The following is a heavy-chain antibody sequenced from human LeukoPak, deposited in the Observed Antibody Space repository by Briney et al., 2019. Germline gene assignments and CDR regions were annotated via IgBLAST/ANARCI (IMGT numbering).Heavy chain of an antibody. V-gene: IGHV1-69*05. CDR2: IIPIFGTA. CDR1: GGTFSSYA. J-gene: IGHJ6*03. Sequence: SVKVSCKASGGTFSSYAISWVRQAPGQGLEWMGGIIPIFGTANYAQKFQGRVTITTDESTSTAYMELSSLRSEDTAVYYCARSSSSGAGYYYYYMDVWGKGTTVTVSS. CDR3: ARSSSSGAGYYYYYMDV. D-gene: IGHD6-6*01.